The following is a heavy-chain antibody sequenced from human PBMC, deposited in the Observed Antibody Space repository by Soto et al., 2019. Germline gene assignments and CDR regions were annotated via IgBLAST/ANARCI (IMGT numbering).Heavy chain of an antibody. V-gene: IGHV4-31*03. J-gene: IGHJ3*02. Sequence: SETLSLTCTVSGGSISSGGYYWSWIRQHPGKGLEWIGYIYYSGSTYYNPSLKSRVTISVDTSKNQFSLKLSSVTAADTAVYYCGFGRFPSPVFDIWGQGTMVTV. CDR3: GFGRFPSPVFDI. D-gene: IGHD3-10*01. CDR2: IYYSGST. CDR1: GGSISSGGYY.